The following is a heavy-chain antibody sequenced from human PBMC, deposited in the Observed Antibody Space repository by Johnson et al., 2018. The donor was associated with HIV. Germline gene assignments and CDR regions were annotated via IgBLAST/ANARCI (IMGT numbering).Heavy chain of an antibody. J-gene: IGHJ3*02. CDR1: GFSFDDYA. V-gene: IGHV3-9*01. CDR2: LTWNSGRK. D-gene: IGHD2-21*01. Sequence: VQLVESGGGVVQPGGSLRLSCAASGFSFDDYAMHWVRQVPGKGLEWVAGLTWNSGRKGYADSVKGRFTISRDNAKNSLYLQMNSLKPEDTALYYCTKGIVVGTPHDAFDIWGQGTMVTVSS. CDR3: TKGIVVGTPHDAFDI.